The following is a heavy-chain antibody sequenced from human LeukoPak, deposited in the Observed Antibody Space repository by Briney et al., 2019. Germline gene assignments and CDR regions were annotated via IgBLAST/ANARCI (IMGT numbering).Heavy chain of an antibody. CDR2: MSYDGSNK. CDR3: AKDTVTALDY. V-gene: IGHV3-30*18. D-gene: IGHD4-17*01. J-gene: IGHJ4*02. Sequence: GGSLRLSCAASGFNFNSYGMHWVRQAPGKGLEWVAVMSYDGSNKYYADSVKGRFTISRDNSKNTLYLQMSSLRAEDTAVYYCAKDTVTALDYWGQGTLVTVSS. CDR1: GFNFNSYG.